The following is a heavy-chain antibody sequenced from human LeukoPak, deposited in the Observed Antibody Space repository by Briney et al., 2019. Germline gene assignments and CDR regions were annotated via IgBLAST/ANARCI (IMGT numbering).Heavy chain of an antibody. CDR2: ISSASTDI. Sequence: PGGSLRLSCAASGFTFSAQNMTWVRQAPGKGLEWVSSISSASTDIYYGDSVKGRFTISRDNAKNSLYLQMNSLRAEDTAIYYCARVTLPSASAFDFWGQGTLVTVSS. V-gene: IGHV3-21*03. CDR1: GFTFSAQN. CDR3: ARVTLPSASAFDF. D-gene: IGHD2-2*01. J-gene: IGHJ4*02.